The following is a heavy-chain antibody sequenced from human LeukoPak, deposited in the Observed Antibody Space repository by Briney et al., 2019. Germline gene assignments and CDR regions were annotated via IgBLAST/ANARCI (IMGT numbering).Heavy chain of an antibody. D-gene: IGHD6-13*01. CDR3: GKSHGSSWYEFDY. Sequence: GGSLRLSCAASGFTFSSYAMSWVRQAPGKGLEWVSTISGSGGSTYYADSVKGRFTISRDNSKNTLYLQMNSLRAEDTAVYYCGKSHGSSWYEFDYWGQGTLVTVSS. CDR2: ISGSGGST. V-gene: IGHV3-23*01. J-gene: IGHJ4*02. CDR1: GFTFSSYA.